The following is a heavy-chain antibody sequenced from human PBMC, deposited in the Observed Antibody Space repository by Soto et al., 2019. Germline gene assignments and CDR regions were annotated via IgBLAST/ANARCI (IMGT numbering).Heavy chain of an antibody. J-gene: IGHJ5*02. CDR1: GGSISSGGYY. CDR2: PYYSGST. D-gene: IGHD3-10*01. CDR3: ARWGMVRGVMSCCDP. Sequence: QVQLQESGPGLVKPSQTLSLTCTVSGGSISSGGYYWSCIRQHQGTALEWIGDPYYSGSTYSNPSLYGRVTISVDASKHYCCRKLSSVTAPNTAVYYCARWGMVRGVMSCCDPLCQGSLDTVS. V-gene: IGHV4-31*03.